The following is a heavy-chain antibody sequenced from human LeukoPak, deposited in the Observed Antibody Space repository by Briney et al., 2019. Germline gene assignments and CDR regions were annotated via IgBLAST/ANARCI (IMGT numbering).Heavy chain of an antibody. D-gene: IGHD3-10*01. CDR3: AKVPGSGYYYYYMDV. CDR1: RGTFSRYA. Sequence: SVKVSCKASRGTFSRYAISWVRPAPGQGREWMGGIIPIFGTANYAQKFQGRVTITTNESTSTAYMELSSLRSEYTAVYYCAKVPGSGYYYYYMDVWGKGTTVTVSS. J-gene: IGHJ6*03. V-gene: IGHV1-69*05. CDR2: IIPIFGTA.